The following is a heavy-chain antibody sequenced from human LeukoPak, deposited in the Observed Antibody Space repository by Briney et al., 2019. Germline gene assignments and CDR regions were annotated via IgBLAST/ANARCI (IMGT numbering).Heavy chain of an antibody. CDR2: LYYGRTT. CDR3: ARHDGRGGNTMGALDS. D-gene: IGHD3-3*01. V-gene: IGHV4-39*01. CDR1: GGSISSGSHH. Sequence: PSETLSLTCTVSGGSISSGSHHWGWFRQSPGKGLEWIGSLYYGRTTYYNPSLNSRVTISVVTSKNQFSLQLNSVTAADTAVYYCARHDGRGGNTMGALDSWGQGSLVTVSS. J-gene: IGHJ4*02.